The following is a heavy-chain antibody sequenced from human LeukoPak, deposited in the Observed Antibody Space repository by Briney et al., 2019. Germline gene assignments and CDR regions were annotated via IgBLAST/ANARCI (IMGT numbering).Heavy chain of an antibody. Sequence: SETLSLTCTVSGGSISSGGYYWSWIRQHPGKGLEWIGYIYYSGSTYYNPSLKSRVTISVDTSKNQFSLKLSSVTAADTAVYYCARTRGSSGSYFFFDYWDQGTLVTVSS. CDR1: GGSISSGGYY. J-gene: IGHJ4*02. CDR2: IYYSGST. CDR3: ARTRGSSGSYFFFDY. D-gene: IGHD3-10*01. V-gene: IGHV4-31*03.